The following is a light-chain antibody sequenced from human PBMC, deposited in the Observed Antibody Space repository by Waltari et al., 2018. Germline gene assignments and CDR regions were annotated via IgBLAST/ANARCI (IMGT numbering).Light chain of an antibody. J-gene: IGLJ2*01. CDR1: SSDVGGYNF. CDR3: SSYTRHETGI. Sequence: QSALTQPASVSGSPGQSITISCTGTSSDVGGYNFVSWYQQHPGKVPKLIIYDVNNRPSGVSTRFSCSRSGNTASLTISGLQAEDEADYYCSSYTRHETGIFGGGTKLTVL. V-gene: IGLV2-14*03. CDR2: DVN.